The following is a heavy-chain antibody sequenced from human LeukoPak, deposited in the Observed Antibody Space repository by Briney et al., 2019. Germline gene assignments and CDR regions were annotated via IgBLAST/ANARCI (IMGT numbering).Heavy chain of an antibody. CDR2: IYYSGST. D-gene: IGHD3-10*01. J-gene: IGHJ4*02. Sequence: PSETLSLTCTVSGRSISIGGYYCSWIREHPGKGLEWIGYIYYSGSTYYNPSLKSRVTISVDTSKNQFSLKLSSVTAADTAVYYCASLRGAYGSGSYYNGGDFDYWGQGTLVTVSS. V-gene: IGHV4-31*03. CDR3: ASLRGAYGSGSYYNGGDFDY. CDR1: GRSISIGGYY.